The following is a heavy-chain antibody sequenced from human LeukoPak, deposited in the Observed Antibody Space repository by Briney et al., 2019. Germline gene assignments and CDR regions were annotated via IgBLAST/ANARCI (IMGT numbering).Heavy chain of an antibody. Sequence: GESLKISCEGSGYRFTSYSIAWVRQMPGKGLEWMGIIYPSDSDTTYSPSFQGQVTISADKSISTAYLQWSSLKASDTAVYYCARRSCSGATCYQLDYRGQGTLVTVSS. CDR3: ARRSCSGATCYQLDY. J-gene: IGHJ4*02. D-gene: IGHD2-15*01. CDR1: GYRFTSYS. V-gene: IGHV5-51*01. CDR2: IYPSDSDT.